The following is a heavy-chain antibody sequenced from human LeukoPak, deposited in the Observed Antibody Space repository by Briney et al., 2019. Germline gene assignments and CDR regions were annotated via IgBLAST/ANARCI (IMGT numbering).Heavy chain of an antibody. V-gene: IGHV1-8*01. CDR3: ARGRGFGELWNDYYYDDLDV. D-gene: IGHD3-10*01. CDR2: MNPNSGNT. CDR1: GYTFTSYD. Sequence: ASVKVSCKASGYTFTSYDINWVRQATGQGLEWMGWMNPNSGNTGCAQKFQGRVTINADKSTSTAYMELSSLRSKDTAVYYCARGRGFGELWNDYYYDDLDVWGKGTTVTVSS. J-gene: IGHJ6*04.